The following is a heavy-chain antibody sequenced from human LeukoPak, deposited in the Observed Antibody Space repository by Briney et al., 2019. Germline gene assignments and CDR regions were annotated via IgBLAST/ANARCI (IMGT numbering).Heavy chain of an antibody. V-gene: IGHV4-39*01. D-gene: IGHD5-24*01. CDR2: IYYSGST. CDR1: GGSISSSSYY. J-gene: IGHJ6*02. Sequence: EPSETLSLTCTVSGGSISSSSYYWGWIRQPPGKGLEWIGNIYYSGSTYYNPSLKRRVTISVDTSKNQFSLKLSSVTAPDTAVYYCASLPSRDGYNRYYYYYGMDVWGQGTTVSVSS. CDR3: ASLPSRDGYNRYYYYYGMDV.